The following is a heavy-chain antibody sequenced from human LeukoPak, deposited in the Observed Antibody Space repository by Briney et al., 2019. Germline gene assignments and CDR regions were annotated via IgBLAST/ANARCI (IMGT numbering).Heavy chain of an antibody. CDR3: AREVYGGVGY. CDR2: IYYSGST. CDR1: GGSISSYY. J-gene: IGHJ4*02. D-gene: IGHD5/OR15-5a*01. Sequence: SETLSLTCTVSGGSISSYYWSWIRQPPGKGLEWIGYIYYSGSTNYNPSLKSRVTISVDTSKNQFSLKLSSVTAADTAVYYCAREVYGGVGYWGQGTLVTVSS. V-gene: IGHV4-59*01.